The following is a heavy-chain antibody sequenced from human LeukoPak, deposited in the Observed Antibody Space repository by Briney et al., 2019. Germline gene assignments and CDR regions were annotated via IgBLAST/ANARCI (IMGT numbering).Heavy chain of an antibody. Sequence: GGSLRLSCAASGFTFSSYGMSGVRQAPGKGLEWVSGVSESGGSTYYTDSVKGRFTISRDNSRNTLYLQMNSLRAKDTAIYYCTKWNGYGDYWGQGILVTVSS. D-gene: IGHD3-3*01. CDR3: TKWNGYGDY. CDR2: VSESGGST. V-gene: IGHV3-23*01. CDR1: GFTFSSYG. J-gene: IGHJ4*02.